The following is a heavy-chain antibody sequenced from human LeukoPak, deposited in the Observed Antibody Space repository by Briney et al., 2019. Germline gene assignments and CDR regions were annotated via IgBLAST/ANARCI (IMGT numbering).Heavy chain of an antibody. CDR3: ARDHQSRPLGY. CDR2: IKQDGRET. V-gene: IGHV3-7*01. D-gene: IGHD2-2*01. J-gene: IGHJ4*02. Sequence: GGSLRLSCAASGFTFSSYSMNWVRQPPGKGLEWVANIKQDGRETYYVDSVRGRFTISRDNAKNSLYLEMNSLRAEDTAVYFCARDHQSRPLGYWGQGSLVTVSS. CDR1: GFTFSSYS.